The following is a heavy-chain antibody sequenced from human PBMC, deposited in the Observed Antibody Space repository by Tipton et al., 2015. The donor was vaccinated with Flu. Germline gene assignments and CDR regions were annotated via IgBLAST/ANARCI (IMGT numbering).Heavy chain of an antibody. J-gene: IGHJ4*02. CDR3: AQALGVWFPFDS. V-gene: IGHV3-23*01. Sequence: SLRLSCAASGFTLSSYAMGWLRQAPGKGLEWVSTITGRGDTTYYAKSVRGRFTISSDSAKNTLYLQMNSLRAEDTAVYYCAQALGVWFPFDSWGQGTLVTVSS. CDR1: GFTLSSYA. CDR2: ITGRGDTT. D-gene: IGHD3-9*01.